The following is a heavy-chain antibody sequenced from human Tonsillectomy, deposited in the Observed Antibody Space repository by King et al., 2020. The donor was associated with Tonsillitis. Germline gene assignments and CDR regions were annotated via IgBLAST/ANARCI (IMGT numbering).Heavy chain of an antibody. CDR3: ARTHLGMRDAFDI. V-gene: IGHV2-26*01. Sequence: ITLKESGPVLVKTTETLTLTCTVSGFSLSNARMGVSWIRQPPGKALEWLAHIFSNDEKSYRISLKSRLTISKDTSKSQVVLTMTNMDPVDTATYYCARTHLGMRDAFDIWGQGTVVTVSS. CDR2: IFSNDEK. J-gene: IGHJ3*02. CDR1: GFSLSNARMG. D-gene: IGHD3-16*01.